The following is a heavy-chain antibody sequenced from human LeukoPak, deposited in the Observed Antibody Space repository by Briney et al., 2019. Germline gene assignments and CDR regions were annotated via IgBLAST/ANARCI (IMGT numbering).Heavy chain of an antibody. CDR2: IVGSGGTT. D-gene: IGHD3-22*01. J-gene: IGHJ3*02. CDR1: GFTFSTYG. CDR3: AKSWNYYDSSGDDALDI. Sequence: GGSLRLSCAASGFTFSTYGMDWVRQAPGKGLEWVSGIVGSGGTTYYADSVKGRFTISRDNSKNTLYLQMNSLRVEDTAVYYCAKSWNYYDSSGDDALDIWGQGTMVTVSS. V-gene: IGHV3-23*01.